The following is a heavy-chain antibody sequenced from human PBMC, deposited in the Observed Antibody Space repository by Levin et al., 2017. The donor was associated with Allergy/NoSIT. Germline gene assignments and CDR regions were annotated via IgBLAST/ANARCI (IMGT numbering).Heavy chain of an antibody. CDR1: GFTVSNNY. V-gene: IGHV3-66*01. CDR2: IYSAGST. D-gene: IGHD4/OR15-4a*01. J-gene: IGHJ4*02. CDR3: ARGGDYGNY. Sequence: GGSLRLSCAASGFTVSNNYMRWVRQPPGKVLEWVSLIYSAGSTYYADSVKGRFTISRDKSKNTLYLQMNSLRAEDTAVYYCARGGDYGNYWGQGTLVTVSS.